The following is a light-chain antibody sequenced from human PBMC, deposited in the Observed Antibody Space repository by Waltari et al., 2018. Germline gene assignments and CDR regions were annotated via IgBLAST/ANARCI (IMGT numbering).Light chain of an antibody. J-gene: IGKJ1*01. CDR1: QSVSRA. Sequence: EIVLTQSPGTLSSSLGEIATVSCRTSQSVSRALAWYQQKPGQAPRLLIYGASTRATGIPDRFSGSGSGTDFSLTISRLEPDDFAVYYCQHYLRLPVTFGQGTTVEI. CDR3: QHYLRLPVT. V-gene: IGKV3-20*01. CDR2: GAS.